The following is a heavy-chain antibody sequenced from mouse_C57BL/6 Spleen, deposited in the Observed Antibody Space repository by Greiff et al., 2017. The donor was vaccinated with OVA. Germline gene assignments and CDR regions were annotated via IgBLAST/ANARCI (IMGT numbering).Heavy chain of an antibody. CDR3: TRSGYCGDWFAY. CDR2: IDPETGGT. Sequence: QVQLQQSGAELVRPGASVTLSCKASGYTFTDYEMHWVKQTPVHGLEWIGAIDPETGGTAYNQKFKGKAILTADKSSSTAYMELRSLTSEDSAVYYCTRSGYCGDWFAYWGQGTLVTVSA. V-gene: IGHV1-15*01. D-gene: IGHD3-1*01. J-gene: IGHJ3*01. CDR1: GYTFTDYE.